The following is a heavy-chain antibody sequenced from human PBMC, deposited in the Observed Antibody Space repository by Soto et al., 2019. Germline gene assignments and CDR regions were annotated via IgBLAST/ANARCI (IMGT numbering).Heavy chain of an antibody. CDR2: ISSSSYI. CDR1: GFTFSSYS. J-gene: IGHJ6*02. D-gene: IGHD2-2*01. Sequence: EVQLVESGGGLVKPGGSLRLSCAASGFTFSSYSMNWVRQAPGKGLAWVSSISSSSYIYYADSVKGRFTISRDNAKNSLYLQMNSLRAEDTAVYYCARARGRYCSSTSCYYRDYYYYGMDVWAQGTTVIVSS. CDR3: ARARGRYCSSTSCYYRDYYYYGMDV. V-gene: IGHV3-21*01.